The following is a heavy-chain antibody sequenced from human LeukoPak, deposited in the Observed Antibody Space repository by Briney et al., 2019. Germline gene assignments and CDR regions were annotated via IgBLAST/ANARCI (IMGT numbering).Heavy chain of an antibody. CDR1: GFTFSSYA. V-gene: IGHV3-23*01. CDR2: ISGSGGST. J-gene: IGHJ4*02. Sequence: GGSLRLSCAASGFTFSSYAMNWVRQAPGKGLEWGSVISGSGGSTYYADSVKGRFTIPRDNSKNTLYLQMNSLRAEDTAVYYCAKKIAAAGRCFDYWGQGTLVTVSS. CDR3: AKKIAAAGRCFDY. D-gene: IGHD6-13*01.